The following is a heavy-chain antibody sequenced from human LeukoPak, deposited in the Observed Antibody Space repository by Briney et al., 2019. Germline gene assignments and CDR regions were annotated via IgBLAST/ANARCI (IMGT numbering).Heavy chain of an antibody. D-gene: IGHD3-3*01. V-gene: IGHV3-30*02. Sequence: PGGSLRLSCAASGFTFSSYGMHWVRQAPGKGLEWVAFIRYDGSNKYYADSVKGRFTIPRDNSKNTLYLQMNSLRAEDTAVYYCAKDGITIFGVVVPFDYWGQGTLVTVSS. J-gene: IGHJ4*02. CDR2: IRYDGSNK. CDR1: GFTFSSYG. CDR3: AKDGITIFGVVVPFDY.